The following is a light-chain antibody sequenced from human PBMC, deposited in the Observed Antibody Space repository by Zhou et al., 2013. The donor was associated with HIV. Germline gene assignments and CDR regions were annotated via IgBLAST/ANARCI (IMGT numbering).Light chain of an antibody. CDR2: DAS. J-gene: IGKJ4*01. V-gene: IGKV3-11*01. CDR1: QSVNSY. Sequence: EIVMTQSPATLSVSPGERATLSCRASQSVNSYLAWYQQKPGQIPRLLIYDASNRATGISARFSGSGSGTDFTLTISSLEPEDSAVYYCQQRTNWLTFGGGTKVEI. CDR3: QQRTNWLT.